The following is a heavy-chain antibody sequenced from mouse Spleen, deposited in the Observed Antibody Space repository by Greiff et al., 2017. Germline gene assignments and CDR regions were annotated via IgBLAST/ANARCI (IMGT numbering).Heavy chain of an antibody. J-gene: IGHJ4*01. V-gene: IGHV1-4*01. CDR1: GYTFTSYT. CDR3: ARDRYERVDAMDY. D-gene: IGHD2-14*01. Sequence: QVQLQESGAELARPGASVKMSCKASGYTFTSYTMHWVKQRPGQGLEWIGYINPSSGYTKYNQKFKDKATLTADKSSSTAYMQLSSLTSEDSAVYYCARDRYERVDAMDYWGQGTSVTGSA. CDR2: INPSSGYT.